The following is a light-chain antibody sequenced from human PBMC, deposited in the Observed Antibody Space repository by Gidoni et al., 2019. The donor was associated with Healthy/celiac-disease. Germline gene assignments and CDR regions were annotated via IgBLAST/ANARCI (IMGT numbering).Light chain of an antibody. Sequence: YVLTQPPSVSLAPGQTARITCGGNNIGSKSVHGYQQKPGQAPVLVVYEDSDRPSGIPERFSGSNSGNTATLTISRVEAGDEADYYCQVWDSSSDHWVFGGGTKLTVL. CDR2: EDS. V-gene: IGLV3-21*02. CDR3: QVWDSSSDHWV. J-gene: IGLJ3*02. CDR1: NIGSKS.